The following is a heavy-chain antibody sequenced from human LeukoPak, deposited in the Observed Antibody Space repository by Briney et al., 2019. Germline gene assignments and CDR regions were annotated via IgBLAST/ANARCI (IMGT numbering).Heavy chain of an antibody. CDR3: ARAYSYGRFDP. Sequence: SETLSLTCTVSGGSVSNGSYHWSWIRQPSGKGLEWIGYIYNSGSTNYNPSLKSRVTISVDTSKNQFSLKLSSVTAADTAVYYCARAYSYGRFDPWGQGTLVTVSS. D-gene: IGHD5-18*01. V-gene: IGHV4-61*01. CDR1: GGSVSNGSYH. CDR2: IYNSGST. J-gene: IGHJ5*02.